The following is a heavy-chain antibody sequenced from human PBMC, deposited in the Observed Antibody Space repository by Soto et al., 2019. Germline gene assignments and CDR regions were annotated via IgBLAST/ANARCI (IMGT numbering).Heavy chain of an antibody. Sequence: QVRLQQWGAGLLKPSETLSLTCAVYGASFSDSYWNWIRQPPGKGLEWIGEINHSGSTIYNTSLERRVTISLATARKQYTLKMRSATAADTAVYYCAKEVPSRYFDLWGRGTPFTVSS. CDR2: INHSGST. CDR3: AKEVPSRYFDL. J-gene: IGHJ2*01. V-gene: IGHV4-34*01. CDR1: GASFSDSY.